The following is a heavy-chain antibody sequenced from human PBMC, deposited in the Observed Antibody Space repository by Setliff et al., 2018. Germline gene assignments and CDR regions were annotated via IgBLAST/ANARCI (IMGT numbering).Heavy chain of an antibody. CDR1: GASITSGHY. CDR3: ASPRRDDLDSPFDAFDI. V-gene: IGHV4-38-2*01. CDR2: IYHRGRT. J-gene: IGHJ3*02. Sequence: PSETLSLTCGVSGASITSGHYWGWIRQPPGKGLGWIGTIYHRGRTYYNPSLRSRVTMSLDTSKNQFSLGLSSVTAADTAVYYCASPRRDDLDSPFDAFDIWGQGTMVTVS. D-gene: IGHD3-3*01.